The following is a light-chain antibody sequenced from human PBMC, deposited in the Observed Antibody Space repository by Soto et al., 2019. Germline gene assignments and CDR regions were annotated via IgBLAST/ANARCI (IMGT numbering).Light chain of an antibody. CDR1: SSNIGSNY. J-gene: IGLJ3*02. CDR3: AAWDDSHSGWV. CDR2: RNN. Sequence: QSVLTQPPSASGTPGQRVTISCSGSSSNIGSNYVYWYQQLPGTAPKLLIYRNNQRSSGVPDRFSGSKSGTSASLATSGLRSEDEADYYCAAWDDSHSGWVFGGRTTLTVL. V-gene: IGLV1-47*01.